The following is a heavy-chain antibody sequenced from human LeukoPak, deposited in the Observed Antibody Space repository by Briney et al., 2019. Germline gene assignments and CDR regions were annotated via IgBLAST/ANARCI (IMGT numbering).Heavy chain of an antibody. CDR3: AKDKRYQLPSAFDY. V-gene: IGHV3-30*18. Sequence: GRSLRLSCAASGFTFSSYGMHWVRQAPGKGLEWVAVISYDGSNKYYADSVKGRFTIFRDNSKNTLYLQMNSLRAEDTAVYYCAKDKRYQLPSAFDYWGQGTLVTVSS. CDR1: GFTFSSYG. CDR2: ISYDGSNK. D-gene: IGHD2-2*01. J-gene: IGHJ4*02.